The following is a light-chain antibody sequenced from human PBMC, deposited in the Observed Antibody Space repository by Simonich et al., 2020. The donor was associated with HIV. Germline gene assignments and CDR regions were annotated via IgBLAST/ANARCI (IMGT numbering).Light chain of an antibody. CDR3: QQYNSYPFT. J-gene: IGKJ3*01. CDR1: QSISSW. Sequence: DIQMTQSPSTLSASVGDRVTITCRASQSISSWLAWYQQKPGKAHKLLIYKAYNLESGLPSRFSGSGSGTEFTLTISSLQPDDFATYYCQQYNSYPFTFGPGTKVDIK. V-gene: IGKV1-5*03. CDR2: KAY.